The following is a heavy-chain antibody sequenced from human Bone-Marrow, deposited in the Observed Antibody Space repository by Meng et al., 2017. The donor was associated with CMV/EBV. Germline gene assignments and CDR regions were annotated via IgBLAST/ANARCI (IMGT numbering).Heavy chain of an antibody. CDR1: GGSISSSSYY. J-gene: IGHJ4*02. CDR2: IYYSGST. CDR3: ARRVGWNDDRSFDY. V-gene: IGHV4-39*07. Sequence: SETLSLTCTVAGGSISSSSYYWGWIRQPPGKGLEWIGSIYYSGSTYYNPYLKSRVTISVDTSKNQFSLKLSSVAAADTAVYYCARRVGWNDDRSFDYWGQGTLVTVSS. D-gene: IGHD1-1*01.